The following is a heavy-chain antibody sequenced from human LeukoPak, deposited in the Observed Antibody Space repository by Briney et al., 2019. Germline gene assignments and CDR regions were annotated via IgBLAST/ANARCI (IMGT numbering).Heavy chain of an antibody. CDR2: TYYSGST. CDR3: ARGSRIMYYFDY. V-gene: IGHV4-31*03. Sequence: SETLSLTCTVSGGSISSGGYYWSWIRQHPGRGLEWIGYTYYSGSTYYNPSLKSRVTISVDTSKNQFSLKLSSVTAADTAVYYCARGSRIMYYFDYWGQGTLVTVSS. CDR1: GGSISSGGYY. D-gene: IGHD2-15*01. J-gene: IGHJ4*02.